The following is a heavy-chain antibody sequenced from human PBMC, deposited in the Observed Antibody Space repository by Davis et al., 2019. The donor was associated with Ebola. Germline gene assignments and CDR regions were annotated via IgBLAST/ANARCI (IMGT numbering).Heavy chain of an antibody. CDR3: ARHRSRFGGKMDV. Sequence: GESLKISCKVSGDTFPTYWIGWVRQMPGKGLEWMGIIYPGDSDTRYSPSFQGQVTISVDNSITTAHLQWSSLKASDTAMYYCARHRSRFGGKMDVWGKGTTVTVSS. D-gene: IGHD3-10*01. CDR1: GDTFPTYW. V-gene: IGHV5-51*01. J-gene: IGHJ6*04. CDR2: IYPGDSDT.